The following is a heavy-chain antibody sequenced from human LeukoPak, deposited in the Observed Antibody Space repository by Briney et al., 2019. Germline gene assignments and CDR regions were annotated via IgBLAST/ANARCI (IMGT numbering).Heavy chain of an antibody. J-gene: IGHJ4*02. CDR1: GFTFSSYE. D-gene: IGHD3-22*01. CDR2: ISSSGSTI. CDR3: ARAVSVITGGFDY. Sequence: GGSLRLSCAASGFTFSSYEMNWVRQAPGKGLEWVSYISSSGSTIYYADSVKGRFTIYRDNAKNSLYLQMNSLRAEDTAVYYCARAVSVITGGFDYWGQGTLVTVSS. V-gene: IGHV3-48*03.